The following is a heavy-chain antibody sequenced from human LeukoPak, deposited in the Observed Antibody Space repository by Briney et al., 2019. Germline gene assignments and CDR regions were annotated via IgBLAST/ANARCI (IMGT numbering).Heavy chain of an antibody. CDR2: IYTSGST. CDR1: GGSISSGSYY. D-gene: IGHD3-10*01. J-gene: IGHJ6*03. V-gene: IGHV4-61*02. Sequence: SETLSLTCTVSGGSISSGSYYWSWIRQPAGKGLEWIGRIYTSGSTNYNPSLKSRVTISVDTSKNQFSLKLSSVTAADTTVYYCARSELLWFGELSPYYYYYMDVWGKGTTVTISS. CDR3: ARSELLWFGELSPYYYYYMDV.